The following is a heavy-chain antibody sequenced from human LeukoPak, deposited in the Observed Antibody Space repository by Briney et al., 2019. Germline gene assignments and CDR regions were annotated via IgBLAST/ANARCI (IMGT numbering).Heavy chain of an antibody. D-gene: IGHD3-10*01. CDR2: INPSGGST. CDR1: GYTFTSYY. J-gene: IGHJ5*02. CDR3: ARDYERIIMVRGVPLSPQTVFDP. Sequence: ASVKVSCKASGYTFTSYYMHWVRQAPGQGLEWMGIINPSGGSTSYAQKFQGRVTMTRDMSTSTDYMELSSLKSEDTAVYYCARDYERIIMVRGVPLSPQTVFDPWGQGTLVTVSS. V-gene: IGHV1-46*01.